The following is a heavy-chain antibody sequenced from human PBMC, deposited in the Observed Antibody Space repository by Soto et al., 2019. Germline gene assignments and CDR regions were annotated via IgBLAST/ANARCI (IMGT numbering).Heavy chain of an antibody. CDR2: ISYDGSNK. CDR3: AKEGYIVVDSGMDV. V-gene: IGHV3-30*18. J-gene: IGHJ6*02. CDR1: GFTFSSYG. Sequence: QVQLVESGGGVVQPGRSLRLSCAASGFTFSSYGMHWVRQAPGKGLEWVAVISYDGSNKYYADSVKGRFTISRDNSKNTLYLQMNSLIAEDTDVYYCAKEGYIVVDSGMDVWGQGTTVTVSS. D-gene: IGHD2-2*01.